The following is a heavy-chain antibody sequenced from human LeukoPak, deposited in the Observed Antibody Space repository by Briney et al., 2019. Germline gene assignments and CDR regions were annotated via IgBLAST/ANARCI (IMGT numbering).Heavy chain of an antibody. CDR1: GGSISSHY. Sequence: SETLSLTCTVSGGSISSHYWSWIRQPPGKGPEWIGYIYFTGNTNYNPFFKSRLTMSIDTAKNQFSLRLTSVTAADTAVYYCARGDQYDFWRGHYPSWFDPLGPGNPGHRLL. CDR2: IYFTGNT. D-gene: IGHD3-3*01. CDR3: ARGDQYDFWRGHYPSWFDP. J-gene: IGHJ5*02. V-gene: IGHV4-59*11.